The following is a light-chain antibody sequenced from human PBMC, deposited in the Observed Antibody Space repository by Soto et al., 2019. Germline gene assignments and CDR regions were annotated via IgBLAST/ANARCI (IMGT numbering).Light chain of an antibody. V-gene: IGLV2-14*01. CDR1: SSDVGGYNY. CDR3: SSYTSSTTYV. CDR2: EVT. J-gene: IGLJ1*01. Sequence: QSVLTQPASVSWSPGQSITISCTGTSSDVGGYNYVSWYQQHPAKAPKLMIYEVTWRPSGVSNGFSGSKSGNTAFQTISGLQADDEADYYCSSYTSSTTYVLGTATKVTV.